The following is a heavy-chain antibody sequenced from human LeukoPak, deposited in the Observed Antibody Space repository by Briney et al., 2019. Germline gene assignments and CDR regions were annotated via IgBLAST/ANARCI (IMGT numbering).Heavy chain of an antibody. V-gene: IGHV3-74*01. CDR1: GFTFSSYW. J-gene: IGHJ5*02. Sequence: GGSLRLSCAASGFTFSSYWLHWVRQTPGKGLVWVSRINGDGRSTSYADSAKGRFTISRDNAKNTLYLQMNSLRAEDTAVYYCARGTSGWGFDLWGQGNLVTVSS. D-gene: IGHD6-19*01. CDR2: INGDGRST. CDR3: ARGTSGWGFDL.